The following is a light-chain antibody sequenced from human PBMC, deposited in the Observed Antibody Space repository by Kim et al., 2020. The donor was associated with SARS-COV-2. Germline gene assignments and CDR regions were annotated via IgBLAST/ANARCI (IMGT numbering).Light chain of an antibody. J-gene: IGLJ2*01. CDR2: DGS. CDR1: SRDVGAYNY. CDR3: SSYTTRSTVI. Sequence: GQSITSSCTGTSRDVGAYNYVSWYQQHPAKAPKIMIDDGSHRPSGVSDRFAASKSGNTASLTISGLQAEDEADYYCSSYTTRSTVIFGGGTQLTVL. V-gene: IGLV2-14*03.